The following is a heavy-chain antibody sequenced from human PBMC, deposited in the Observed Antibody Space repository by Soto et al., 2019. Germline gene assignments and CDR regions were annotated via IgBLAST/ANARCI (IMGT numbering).Heavy chain of an antibody. D-gene: IGHD3-22*01. CDR3: ARENYYDSRVFDY. CDR1: GGSISSYY. J-gene: IGHJ4*02. V-gene: IGHV4-59*01. CDR2: IYYSGST. Sequence: SQTLSLTCTVSGGSISSYYWSWIRQPPGKGLEWIGYIYYSGSTNYNPSLKSRVTISVDTSKNQFSLKLSSVTAADTAVYYCARENYYDSRVFDYWGQGTLVTVSS.